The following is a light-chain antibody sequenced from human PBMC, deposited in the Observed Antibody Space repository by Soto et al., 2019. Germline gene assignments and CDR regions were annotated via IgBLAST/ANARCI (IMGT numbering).Light chain of an antibody. CDR2: KAS. V-gene: IGKV1-5*03. J-gene: IGKJ5*01. CDR1: QTINSW. Sequence: DIQLTQSPSTLSASVGDRVTITCRASQTINSWLAWYQQKPGKAPKVLIYKASSLESGVPSRFSGSGSGTEFTLTISSLQPDDFATYYCQQSNTYPITFGQGTRLETK. CDR3: QQSNTYPIT.